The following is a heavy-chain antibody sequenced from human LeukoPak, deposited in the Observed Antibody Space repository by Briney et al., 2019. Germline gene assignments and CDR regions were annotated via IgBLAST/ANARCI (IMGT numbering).Heavy chain of an antibody. Sequence: ASVKVSCKASGYTLGNYGLNWVRQAPGQGLEWMGWINTNTGNPTYAQGFTGRFVFSLDTSVSTAYLQISSLKAEDTAVYYCARVSFCGSTSCYEDYWGQGTLVTVSS. V-gene: IGHV7-4-1*02. CDR3: ARVSFCGSTSCYEDY. D-gene: IGHD2-2*01. CDR2: INTNTGNP. J-gene: IGHJ4*02. CDR1: GYTLGNYG.